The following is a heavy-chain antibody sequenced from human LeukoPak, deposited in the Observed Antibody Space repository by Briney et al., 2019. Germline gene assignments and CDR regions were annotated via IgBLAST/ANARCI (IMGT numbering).Heavy chain of an antibody. CDR1: GYTFTSYG. CDR2: ISAYNGNT. CDR3: ARWRCSSTSCLYYFDY. V-gene: IGHV1-18*01. Sequence: ASVKVSCKASGYTFTSYGISWVRQAPGQGLEWMGWISAYNGNTNYAQKLQGRVTMTTDTSTSTAYMELRSLRSDDTAVYYCARWRCSSTSCLYYFDYWGQGTLVTVSS. J-gene: IGHJ4*02. D-gene: IGHD2-2*01.